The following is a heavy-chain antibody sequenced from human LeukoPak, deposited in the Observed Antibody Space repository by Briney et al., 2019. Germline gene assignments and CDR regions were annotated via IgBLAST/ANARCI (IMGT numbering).Heavy chain of an antibody. V-gene: IGHV1-69*04. CDR2: IIPILGIA. CDR1: GGTFSSYA. J-gene: IGHJ4*02. CDR3: ATYYGSGSCLYN. D-gene: IGHD3-10*01. Sequence: SVKVSCKASGGTFSSYAISWVRQAPGQGLWWVGRIIPILGIANYAQKFQGRVTMTEDTSTDTAYMELSSLRSEDTAVYYRATYYGSGSCLYNWGQGTLVTVS.